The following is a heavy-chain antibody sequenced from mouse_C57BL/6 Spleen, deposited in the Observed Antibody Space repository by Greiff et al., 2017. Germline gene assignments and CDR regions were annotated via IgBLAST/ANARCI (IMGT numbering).Heavy chain of an antibody. CDR2: ISSGGSYT. J-gene: IGHJ4*01. CDR3: ARHGGLTGFYAMDY. D-gene: IGHD4-1*01. Sequence: VQLQQSGGDLVKPGGSLKLSCAASGFTFSSYGMSWVRQTPDKRLEWVATISSGGSYTYYPDSVKGRFTISKDNAKNTLYLQMSSLKSEDTAMYYCARHGGLTGFYAMDYWGQGTSVTVSS. CDR1: GFTFSSYG. V-gene: IGHV5-6*01.